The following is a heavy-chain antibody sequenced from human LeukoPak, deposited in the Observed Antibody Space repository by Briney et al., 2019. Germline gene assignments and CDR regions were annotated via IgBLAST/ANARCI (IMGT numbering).Heavy chain of an antibody. J-gene: IGHJ4*02. Sequence: GGSLRLSCAASGFTFSSYWMHWVRQAPGKGLVWVSRINSDGSSTSYADSVKGRFTISRDNAKNTLYLQMNSLRAEDTAVYYCARGGDIVVVPAAIPEYWGQGTLATVSS. D-gene: IGHD2-2*01. V-gene: IGHV3-74*01. CDR3: ARGGDIVVVPAAIPEY. CDR1: GFTFSSYW. CDR2: INSDGSST.